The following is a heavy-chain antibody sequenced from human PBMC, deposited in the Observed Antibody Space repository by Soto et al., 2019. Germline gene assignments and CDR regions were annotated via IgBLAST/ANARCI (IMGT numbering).Heavy chain of an antibody. V-gene: IGHV4-59*08. CDR2: IYYSGST. D-gene: IGHD4-17*01. CDR1: GGSISSYY. CDR3: ARYSTTVTTASWYFDL. Sequence: SETLSLTCTVSGGSISSYYWSWIRQPPGKGLEWIGYIYYSGSTNYNPSLKSRVTISVDTSKNQFSLKLSSVTAADTAVYYCARYSTTVTTASWYFDLWGRGTLVTVSS. J-gene: IGHJ2*01.